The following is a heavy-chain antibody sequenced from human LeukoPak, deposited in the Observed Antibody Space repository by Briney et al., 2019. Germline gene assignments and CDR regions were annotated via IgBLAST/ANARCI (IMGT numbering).Heavy chain of an antibody. CDR1: GYTFTSYY. CDR3: ARAYYYGSGSYGNWFDP. D-gene: IGHD3-10*01. CDR2: INPSGGST. V-gene: IGHV1-46*01. J-gene: IGHJ5*02. Sequence: APVKVSCKASGYTFTSYYMHWVRQAPGQGLEWMGIINPSGGSTSYAQKFQGRVTMTRDTSTSTVYMELSSLRSEDTAVYYCARAYYYGSGSYGNWFDPWGQGTLVTVSS.